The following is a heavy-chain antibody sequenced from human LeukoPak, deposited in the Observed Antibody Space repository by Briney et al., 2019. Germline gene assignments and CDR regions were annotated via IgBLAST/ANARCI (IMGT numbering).Heavy chain of an antibody. D-gene: IGHD3-22*01. J-gene: IGHJ3*02. CDR1: GGSMRSPY. V-gene: IGHV4-59*11. Sequence: PSETLSLTSTVSGGSMRSPYWSWIRQTPGKGLELIGYIDYSGSTRYNPSLQSRVTISVDTSKNQFSLKLTSVTATDTAVYYCARLINNDNSGDADTFDMWGQGTVVTVFS. CDR2: IDYSGST. CDR3: ARLINNDNSGDADTFDM.